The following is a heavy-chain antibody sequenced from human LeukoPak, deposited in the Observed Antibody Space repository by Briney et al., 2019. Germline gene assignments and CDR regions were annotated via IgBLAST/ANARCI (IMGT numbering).Heavy chain of an antibody. CDR1: GFTFSTYW. D-gene: IGHD2-15*01. CDR3: ARDEFTRFDH. CDR2: INSDGTST. J-gene: IGHJ4*02. Sequence: GGSLRLSCAASGFTFSTYWMHWVRQVPGKGLVWVSRINSDGTSTTHADSVQGRFTISRDSAKNTLYLQMNSLRAEDTAVYYCARDEFTRFDHWGQGTLVTVSS. V-gene: IGHV3-74*03.